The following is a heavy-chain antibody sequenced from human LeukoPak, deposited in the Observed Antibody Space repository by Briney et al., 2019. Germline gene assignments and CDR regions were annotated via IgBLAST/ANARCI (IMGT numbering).Heavy chain of an antibody. D-gene: IGHD6-13*01. CDR2: IYYSGST. J-gene: IGHJ5*02. Sequence: SETLSLTCAVYGGSFSGYYWSWIRQPPGKGLEWIGYIYYSGSTNYNPSLKSRVTISVDTSKNQFSLKLSSVTAADTAVYYCARDQAAAGGVTNWFDPWGQGTLVTVSS. V-gene: IGHV4-59*01. CDR1: GGSFSGYY. CDR3: ARDQAAAGGVTNWFDP.